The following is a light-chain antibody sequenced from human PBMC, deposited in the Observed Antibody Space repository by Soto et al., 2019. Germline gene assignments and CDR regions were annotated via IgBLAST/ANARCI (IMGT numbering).Light chain of an antibody. CDR2: GAS. CDR3: QQYGSSPH. Sequence: EIVLTQSPGTLSLSPGERGTLSCRASQTIGDNDLAWYQQKPGQAPRLLIYGASSRATGIPDRFSGSGSGTDFTLTISSLEPEDFAVYYCQQYGSSPHFGGGTKVEIK. CDR1: QTIGDND. J-gene: IGKJ4*01. V-gene: IGKV3-20*01.